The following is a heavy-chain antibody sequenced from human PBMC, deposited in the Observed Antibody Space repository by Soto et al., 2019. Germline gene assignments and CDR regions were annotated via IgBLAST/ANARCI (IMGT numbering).Heavy chain of an antibody. Sequence: QVQLVESGGGVVQPGRSLRLSCAASGFTFSSYGMHWVRQAPGKGLEWVAVISYDGSNKYYADSVKGRVTICRDNSKNTLYLQKNSLRAEDTAVYYCAKDLGYYDNSGSMERGAFDTWGQRTMVTVSS. CDR3: AKDLGYYDNSGSMERGAFDT. CDR2: ISYDGSNK. V-gene: IGHV3-30*18. D-gene: IGHD3-22*01. CDR1: GFTFSSYG. J-gene: IGHJ3*02.